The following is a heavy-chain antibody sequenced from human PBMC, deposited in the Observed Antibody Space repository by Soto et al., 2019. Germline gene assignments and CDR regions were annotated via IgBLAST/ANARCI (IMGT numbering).Heavy chain of an antibody. Sequence: GESLKISCKGSGYSFTSYWIGWVRQMPGKGLEWMGIIYPGDSDTRYSPSFQGQVTISADKSISTAYLQWSSLKASDTAMYYCARRRGRAGYPTPFDYWGQGTLVTVSS. CDR2: IYPGDSDT. D-gene: IGHD5-12*01. V-gene: IGHV5-51*01. J-gene: IGHJ4*02. CDR1: GYSFTSYW. CDR3: ARRRGRAGYPTPFDY.